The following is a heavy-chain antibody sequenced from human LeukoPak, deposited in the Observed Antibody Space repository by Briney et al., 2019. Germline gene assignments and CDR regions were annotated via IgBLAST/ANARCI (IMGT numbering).Heavy chain of an antibody. Sequence: SETLSLTCSVSGGSISSFYWSWIRQPPGKGLEWIGYVSYIGSTSYNPYLKSRVTISVDTPKNQFSLKLSSVTAADTAVYSCAREAIAVAGTGIDYWGQGTLVTVSS. V-gene: IGHV4-59*01. J-gene: IGHJ4*02. CDR2: VSYIGST. CDR3: AREAIAVAGTGIDY. D-gene: IGHD6-19*01. CDR1: GGSISSFY.